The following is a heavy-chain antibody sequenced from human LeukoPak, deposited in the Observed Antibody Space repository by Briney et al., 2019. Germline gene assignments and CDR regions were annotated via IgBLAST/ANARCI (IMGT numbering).Heavy chain of an antibody. CDR2: ISGSGGST. CDR3: ANYGSSIFGLANPYFDY. J-gene: IGHJ4*02. Sequence: PGGSLRLSCAASGFTFSSYAMSWVRQAPGKGLEWVSAISGSGGSTYYADSVKGRFTISRDNSKNTLYLQMNSLRAGDTAVYYCANYGSSIFGLANPYFDYWGQGTLVTVSS. CDR1: GFTFSSYA. D-gene: IGHD3-3*01. V-gene: IGHV3-23*01.